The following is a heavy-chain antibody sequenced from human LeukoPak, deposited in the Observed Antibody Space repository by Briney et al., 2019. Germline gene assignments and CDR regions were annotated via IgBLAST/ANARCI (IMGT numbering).Heavy chain of an antibody. Sequence: SETLSLTCSVSGASISDSYWTWIRQPPGKTLEWIGYIYYTGDNDYNPSLKSRVTMSVDTSKSHLSLKLTSVTAADTAVYYCASGSSGYYYEAFDIWGQGTMVTVSS. CDR2: IYYTGDN. J-gene: IGHJ3*02. V-gene: IGHV4-59*12. CDR3: ASGSSGYYYEAFDI. D-gene: IGHD3-22*01. CDR1: GASISDSY.